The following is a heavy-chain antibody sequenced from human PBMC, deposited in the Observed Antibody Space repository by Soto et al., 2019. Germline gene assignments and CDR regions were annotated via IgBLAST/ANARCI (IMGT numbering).Heavy chain of an antibody. CDR2: IIPIFGTA. CDR1: GCTFSSYP. Sequence: AVKVSCKASGCTFSSYPISWVRQAPGQGLEWMGGIIPIFGTANYAQKFQGRVTITADKSTSTAYMELSSLRSEDTAVYYCAREVSGSYYGWFDPWGQGTLVTVSS. CDR3: AREVSGSYYGWFDP. D-gene: IGHD1-26*01. J-gene: IGHJ5*02. V-gene: IGHV1-69*06.